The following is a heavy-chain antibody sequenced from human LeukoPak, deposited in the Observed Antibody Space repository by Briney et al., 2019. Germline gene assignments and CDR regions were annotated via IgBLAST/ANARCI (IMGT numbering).Heavy chain of an antibody. Sequence: SVNVSCKASGGTFSSYAISWVRQAPGQGLEWTGGIIPIFGTANYAQKFQGRVTITADKSTSTAYMEPSSLRSEDTAVYYCARTQEGGYCSSTSCYAHAFDIWGQGTMVTVSS. CDR1: GGTFSSYA. CDR3: ARTQEGGYCSSTSCYAHAFDI. V-gene: IGHV1-69*06. D-gene: IGHD2-2*01. CDR2: IIPIFGTA. J-gene: IGHJ3*02.